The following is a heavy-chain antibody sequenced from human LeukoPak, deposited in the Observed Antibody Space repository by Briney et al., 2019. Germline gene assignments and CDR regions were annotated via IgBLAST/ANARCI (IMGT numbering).Heavy chain of an antibody. CDR3: ARSRYCTNGVCYAPFDY. CDR2: IYYSGST. D-gene: IGHD2-8*01. J-gene: IGHJ4*02. CDR1: GGSISSYY. V-gene: IGHV4-59*01. Sequence: PSETLSLTCTVSGGSISSYYWSWIRQPPGKGLEWIGYIYYSGSTNYNPSLKSRVTISVDTSKNQFSLKLSSVTAADTAVYYCARSRYCTNGVCYAPFDYWAREPWSPSPQ.